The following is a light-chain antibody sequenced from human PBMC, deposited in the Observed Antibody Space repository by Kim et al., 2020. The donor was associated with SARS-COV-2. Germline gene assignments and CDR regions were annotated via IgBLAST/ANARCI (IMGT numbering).Light chain of an antibody. V-gene: IGLV2-14*01. CDR3: SSYTSYSTYV. CDR2: DVS. J-gene: IGLJ1*01. CDR1: SSDVSGYNY. Sequence: QSALTQPASVSGSPGQSITISCTGTSSDVSGYNYVSWYQQHPGKAPKLMIYDVSKRPSGVSNRFSGSESGNTASLTISGLQAEDEADYYCSSYTSYSTYVFGTGTKVTVL.